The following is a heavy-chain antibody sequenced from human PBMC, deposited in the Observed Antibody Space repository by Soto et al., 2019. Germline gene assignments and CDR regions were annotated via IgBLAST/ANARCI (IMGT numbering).Heavy chain of an antibody. CDR2: ITTSGLGT. D-gene: IGHD5-18*01. CDR1: GFTFSNAV. CDR3: TKRPMVKPTPGPFDY. Sequence: HPGGSLRLSCAASGFTFSNAVLSWVRQAPGKGLEWVSTITTSGLGTYNADSVKGRFTISRDNSKNTVFLQMNSLRAEDTAVYYCTKRPMVKPTPGPFDYWGQGTLVTVSS. J-gene: IGHJ4*02. V-gene: IGHV3-23*01.